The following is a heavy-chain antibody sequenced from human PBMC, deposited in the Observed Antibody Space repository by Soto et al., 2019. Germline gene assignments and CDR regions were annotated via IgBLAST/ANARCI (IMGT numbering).Heavy chain of an antibody. D-gene: IGHD3-3*01. CDR3: ARGGGYVSAIFGVAPDPHNWFDP. V-gene: IGHV4-61*01. J-gene: IGHJ5*02. Sequence: SETLSLTCTVSGGSVSSGSYYWSWIRQPPGKGLEWIGYIYYSGSTNYNPSLKSRVTISVDTSKNQFSLKLSSVTAADTAVYYCARGGGYVSAIFGVAPDPHNWFDPWGQGTLVTVSS. CDR2: IYYSGST. CDR1: GGSVSSGSYY.